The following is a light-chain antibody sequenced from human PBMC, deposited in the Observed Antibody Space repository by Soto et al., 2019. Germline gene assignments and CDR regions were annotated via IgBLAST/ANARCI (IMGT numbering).Light chain of an antibody. CDR1: QSVSSY. V-gene: IGKV3-11*01. CDR3: QQRSTWT. CDR2: DAA. J-gene: IGKJ4*01. Sequence: EIVLTQSPATLSLSPGERATLSCRASQSVSSYLAWYQQKPGQAPRLLIYDAANRATGIPARFSGSGSGTDFTLTISGLEAEDFAVYYYQQRSTWTFGGGTKVEIK.